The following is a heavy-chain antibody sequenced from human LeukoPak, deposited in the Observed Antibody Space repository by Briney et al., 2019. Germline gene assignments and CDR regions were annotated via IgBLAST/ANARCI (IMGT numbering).Heavy chain of an antibody. CDR1: GFTFSSFE. J-gene: IGHJ4*02. D-gene: IGHD3-22*01. CDR2: ISRSGRTT. V-gene: IGHV3-48*03. CDR3: ARGADTSGYWGYFFDS. Sequence: GGSLRLSCAASGFTFSSFEMNWVRQTPGKGLEWASYISRSGRTTYYATSVKGRFTISRDNAQSSLYLQMDSLRAEDTAVYYCARGADTSGYWGYFFDSWGQGTLVTVSS.